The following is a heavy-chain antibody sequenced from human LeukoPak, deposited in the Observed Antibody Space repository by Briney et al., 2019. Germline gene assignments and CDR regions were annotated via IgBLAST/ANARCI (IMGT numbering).Heavy chain of an antibody. J-gene: IGHJ6*02. CDR3: AKAGGADKYGMDV. Sequence: SGGSLRLSCAASGVTHSDYAMAWVRRAPGKGLEWVSSISNTGGSTFYAGSVKGRFTISRDKPKNKMYLQMNSLRHNDTATYYCAKAGGADKYGMDVWGQGTTVIVSS. V-gene: IGHV3-23*01. CDR1: GVTHSDYA. CDR2: ISNTGGST. D-gene: IGHD2-15*01.